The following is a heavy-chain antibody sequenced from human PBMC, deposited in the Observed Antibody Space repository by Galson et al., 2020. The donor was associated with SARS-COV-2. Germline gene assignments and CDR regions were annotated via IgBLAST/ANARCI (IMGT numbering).Heavy chain of an antibody. D-gene: IGHD2-2*02. CDR1: GGTFSSYA. V-gene: IGHV1-69*13. J-gene: IGHJ4*02. CDR2: IIPIFGTA. Sequence: SVKVSCKASGGTFSSYAISWVRQAPGQGLEWMGGIIPIFGTANYAQKFQGRVTITADESTSTAYMELSSLRSEDTAVYYCARGYCSSTSCYTGGYYFDYWGQGTLVTVSS. CDR3: ARGYCSSTSCYTGGYYFDY.